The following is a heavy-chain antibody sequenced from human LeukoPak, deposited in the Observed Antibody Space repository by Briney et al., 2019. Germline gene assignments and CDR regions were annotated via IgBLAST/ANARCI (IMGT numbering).Heavy chain of an antibody. CDR1: GGSFSGYY. Sequence: KSSETLSLTCAVYGGSFSGYYWSWIRQPPGKGLEWIGEINHSGSTNYNPSLKSRVTISVDTSKNQFSLKLSSVTAADTAVYYCARGDGSSGWKRYYYYGMDVWGQGTTVTVSS. CDR3: ARGDGSSGWKRYYYYGMDV. CDR2: INHSGST. J-gene: IGHJ6*02. D-gene: IGHD6-19*01. V-gene: IGHV4-34*01.